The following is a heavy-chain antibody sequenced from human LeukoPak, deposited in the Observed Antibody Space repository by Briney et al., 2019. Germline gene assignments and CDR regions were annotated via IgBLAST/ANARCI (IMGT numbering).Heavy chain of an antibody. CDR3: ARDQGEQWLVQYWFDP. J-gene: IGHJ5*02. D-gene: IGHD6-19*01. CDR1: GDSVSSNSAA. CDR2: TYYRSKWYN. V-gene: IGHV6-1*01. Sequence: SQTLSLTCAISGDSVSSNSAAWNWIRQSPSRGLEWLGRTYYRSKWYNDYAVSVKSRITINPDTSKNQFSLQLNSVTPEDTAVYYCARDQGEQWLVQYWFDPWDQGTLVTVSS.